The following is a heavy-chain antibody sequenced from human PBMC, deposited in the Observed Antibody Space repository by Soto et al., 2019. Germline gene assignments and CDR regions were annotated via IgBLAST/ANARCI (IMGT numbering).Heavy chain of an antibody. V-gene: IGHV2-5*02. CDR1: WFSLSTSGVG. Sequence: GXTLVTPTQTLTXTCTLSWFSLSTSGVGVVWIRQPPVKALEWLALIYWDDDKRYSPSLKSRLTITKDTSKNQLVLTMTNMDNVDTATYYCAHGDWGSGSIGSQYFDYWGQGALGTVSS. CDR2: IYWDDDK. J-gene: IGHJ4*02. CDR3: AHGDWGSGSIGSQYFDY. D-gene: IGHD7-27*01.